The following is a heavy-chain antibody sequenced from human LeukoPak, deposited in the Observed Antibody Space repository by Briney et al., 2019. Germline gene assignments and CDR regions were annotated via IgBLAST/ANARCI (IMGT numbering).Heavy chain of an antibody. CDR3: ARYGDYGFDH. Sequence: SQTLSPTCTVSGGSIRSGNYYWSWIRQPPGKGLEWIGYIYDSGSTYYNRSLQSRVTISVDTSKNQFSLKLSSVTAADTAVYYCARYGDYGFDHWGQGTLVTVSS. D-gene: IGHD4-17*01. J-gene: IGHJ4*02. CDR2: IYDSGST. V-gene: IGHV4-30-4*01. CDR1: GGSIRSGNYY.